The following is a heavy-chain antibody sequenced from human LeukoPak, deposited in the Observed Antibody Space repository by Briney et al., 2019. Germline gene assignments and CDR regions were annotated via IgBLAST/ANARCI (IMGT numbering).Heavy chain of an antibody. Sequence: SVKASCKASGGTFSSYAISWVRRAPGQGLEWMGRIIPIFGTANYAQKFQGRVTITTDESTSTAYMELSSLRSEDTAVYYCAGGYCSSTSCYGNYYMDVWGKGTTVTVSS. D-gene: IGHD2-2*01. CDR2: IIPIFGTA. CDR3: AGGYCSSTSCYGNYYMDV. V-gene: IGHV1-69*05. CDR1: GGTFSSYA. J-gene: IGHJ6*03.